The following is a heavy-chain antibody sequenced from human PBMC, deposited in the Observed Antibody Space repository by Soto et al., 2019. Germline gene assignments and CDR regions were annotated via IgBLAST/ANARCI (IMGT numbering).Heavy chain of an antibody. J-gene: IGHJ6*02. CDR1: GGTFSSYA. V-gene: IGHV1-69*01. CDR3: ARMGITIFGVVINYYYGMDV. D-gene: IGHD3-3*01. Sequence: QVQLVQSGAEVKKPGSSVKVSCKASGGTFSSYAISWVRQAPGQGLEWMGGIIPIFGTANYAQKFQGRVTITADESTITAYMELSSLRSEDTAVYYCARMGITIFGVVINYYYGMDVWGQGTTVTVSS. CDR2: IIPIFGTA.